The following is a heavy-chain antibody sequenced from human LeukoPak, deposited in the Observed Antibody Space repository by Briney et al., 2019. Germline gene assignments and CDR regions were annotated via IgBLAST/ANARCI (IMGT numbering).Heavy chain of an antibody. CDR3: TSWGDTTAEYFQR. CDR2: ISGDEIWT. V-gene: IGHV3-74*01. Sequence: GGSLRLSCAASGFTLSNHWMHWVRQAPGKGLVCVSRISGDEIWTSYADSVKGRFIISRDNAKDTLYLQMNSLRTEDTAVYYCTSWGDTTAEYFQRWGQGTLVTVSS. D-gene: IGHD2-21*02. J-gene: IGHJ1*01. CDR1: GFTLSNHW.